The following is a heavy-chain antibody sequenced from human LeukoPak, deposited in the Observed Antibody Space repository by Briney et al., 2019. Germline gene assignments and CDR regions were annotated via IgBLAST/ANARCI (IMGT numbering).Heavy chain of an antibody. V-gene: IGHV4-59*01. CDR2: IYYSGST. D-gene: IGHD3-10*01. J-gene: IGHJ4*02. CDR3: ARGGDPIIDY. Sequence: PSETLSLTCTGSGGSISRYYWSWLRQPPGKGLEWIGYIYYSGSTNYNPSLKSRVTISVDTSKNQFSLKLSSVTAADTAVYYCARGGDPIIDYWGQGTLVTVSS. CDR1: GGSISRYY.